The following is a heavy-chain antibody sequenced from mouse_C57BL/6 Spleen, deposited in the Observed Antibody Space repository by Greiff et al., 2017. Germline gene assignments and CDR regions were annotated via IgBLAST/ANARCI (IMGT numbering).Heavy chain of an antibody. CDR3: ARWITTVVVPFDY. CDR1: GYAFSSSW. Sequence: VQLQQPGPELVKPGASVKISCKASGYAFSSSWMNWVKQRPGKGLEWIGRIYPGDGDTNYNGKFKGKATLTADKSSSTAYMQLSSLTSEDSAVYFCARWITTVVVPFDYWGQGATRTVAS. V-gene: IGHV1-82*01. J-gene: IGHJ2*01. D-gene: IGHD1-1*01. CDR2: IYPGDGDT.